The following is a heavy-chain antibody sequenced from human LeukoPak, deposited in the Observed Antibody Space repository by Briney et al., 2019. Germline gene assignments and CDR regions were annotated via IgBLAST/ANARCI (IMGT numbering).Heavy chain of an antibody. CDR3: AKDSRYCSSTGCYAEFDY. J-gene: IGHJ4*02. Sequence: GGSLRLSCEASGFTSSSYAMSWVRQAPGKGLEWVSAISGSGGTTYFADSVKGRFTISRDNSKNTLFLQMNSLRAEDTAVYYCAKDSRYCSSTGCYAEFDYWGQGTLVTVSS. D-gene: IGHD2-2*01. CDR2: ISGSGGTT. V-gene: IGHV3-23*01. CDR1: GFTSSSYA.